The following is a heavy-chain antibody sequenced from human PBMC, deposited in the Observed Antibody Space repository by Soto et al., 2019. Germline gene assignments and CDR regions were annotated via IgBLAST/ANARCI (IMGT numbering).Heavy chain of an antibody. J-gene: IGHJ4*02. CDR3: ARTNYYGSGSYYHFDY. V-gene: IGHV4-34*01. Sequence: TLSLTCAVYGGSFSGYYWSWIRQPPGKGLEWIGEINHSGSTNYNPSLKSRVTISVDTSKNQFSLKLISVTAADTAVYYCARTNYYGSGSYYHFDYWGQGTLVTVSS. D-gene: IGHD3-10*01. CDR2: INHSGST. CDR1: GGSFSGYY.